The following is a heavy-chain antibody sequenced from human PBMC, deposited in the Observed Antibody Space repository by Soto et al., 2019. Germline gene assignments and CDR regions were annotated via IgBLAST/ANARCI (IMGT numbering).Heavy chain of an antibody. D-gene: IGHD2-15*01. J-gene: IGHJ6*02. V-gene: IGHV4-34*01. CDR2: INHSGST. CDR3: ATTGYSCSGCSCQRYYGMDV. CDR1: GGSFSGYY. Sequence: SETLSLTCAVYGGSFSGYYWSWIRQPPGKGLEWIGEINHSGSTNYNPSLKSRVTISVDTSKNQFSLKLSSVTAADTAVYYCATTGYSCSGCSCQRYYGMDVWGQGTTVTVSS.